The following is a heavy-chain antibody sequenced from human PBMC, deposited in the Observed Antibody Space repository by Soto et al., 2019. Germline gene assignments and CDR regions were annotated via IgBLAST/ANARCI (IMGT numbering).Heavy chain of an antibody. D-gene: IGHD3-10*01. CDR2: TYYRSRWYS. J-gene: IGHJ6*02. V-gene: IGHV6-1*01. CDR1: GDTVSSNSVV. CDR3: ARAGEDPDYYYYGMDV. Sequence: SQTLSLTCVGSGDTVSSNSVVWNWVRQSPSRGLEWLGGTYYRSRWYSDYAVSVRGRIDINADTSKSQVSLQPNSVTPEDTAVYYCARAGEDPDYYYYGMDVWGQGTTVTVSS.